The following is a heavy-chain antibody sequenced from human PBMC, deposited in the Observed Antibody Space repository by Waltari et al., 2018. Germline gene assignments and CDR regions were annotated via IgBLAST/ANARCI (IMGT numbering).Heavy chain of an antibody. CDR1: GYSFTSYW. Sequence: EVQLVQSGAEVKKPGESLKISCKGSGYSFTSYWIGWVRQMPGKGLEWMGINYPVDSDTSYSPSFQGQVTISADKSISTAYLQWSSLKASDTAMYYCARRAYSSSSYYYYYMDVWGKGTTVTVSS. D-gene: IGHD6-6*01. CDR2: NYPVDSDT. V-gene: IGHV5-51*01. CDR3: ARRAYSSSSYYYYYMDV. J-gene: IGHJ6*03.